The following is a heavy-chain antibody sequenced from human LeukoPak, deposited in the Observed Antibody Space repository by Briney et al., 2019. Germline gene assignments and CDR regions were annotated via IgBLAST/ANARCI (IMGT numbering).Heavy chain of an antibody. CDR2: ISAYNGNT. V-gene: IGHV1-18*01. CDR1: GYTFTSYG. Sequence: ASVKVSCKASGYTFTSYGISWVRQAPGQGLEWMGWISAYNGNTNYAQKLQGRVTMTTDTSTSTAYMELRSLRSDDTAVYYCASYSAGRSSWYYFDYWGQGTLVTVSS. D-gene: IGHD6-13*01. J-gene: IGHJ4*02. CDR3: ASYSAGRSSWYYFDY.